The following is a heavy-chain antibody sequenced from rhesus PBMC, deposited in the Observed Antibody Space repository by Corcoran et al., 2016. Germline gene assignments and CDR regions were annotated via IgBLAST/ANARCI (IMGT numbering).Heavy chain of an antibody. Sequence: QVQLQESGPGLVKPSETLSLTCAVSGYSISSGYGWSGICQPPGKGLEWIGYIGGSSGSTNYNPSLKSRVTISKDTSKNQFSLKLNSVTAADTAVYYCARGGDYYGLDSWGQGVVVTVSS. V-gene: IGHV4-127*01. CDR1: GYSISSGYG. D-gene: IGHD3-34*01. J-gene: IGHJ6*01. CDR2: IGGSSGST. CDR3: ARGGDYYGLDS.